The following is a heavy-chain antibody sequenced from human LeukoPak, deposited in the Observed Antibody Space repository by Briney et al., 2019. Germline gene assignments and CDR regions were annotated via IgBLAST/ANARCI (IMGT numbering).Heavy chain of an antibody. J-gene: IGHJ6*02. V-gene: IGHV4-59*08. CDR2: IYSSGST. CDR1: GGSINDNY. D-gene: IGHD3-16*02. CDR3: ARLIVIGPTYYYYGMDV. Sequence: PSETLSLTCTVSGGSINDNYWGWIRQPPGKGLEWIAYIYSSGSTNYNPSLKSRVTISVDTSKNQFSLKLSSVTAADTAVYYCARLIVIGPTYYYYGMDVWGQGTTVTVSS.